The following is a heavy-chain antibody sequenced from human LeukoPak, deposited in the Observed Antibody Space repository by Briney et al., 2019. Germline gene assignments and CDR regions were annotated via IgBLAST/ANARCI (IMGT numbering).Heavy chain of an antibody. Sequence: PGGSLRLSCAASGFTFSSYAMSWVRQAPGKGLEWVSAISGSGGSTYYADSVKGRFTISRDNSKNTLYLQMNSLRAEDTAVYYCACKYYDILTGYYSFDYWGQGTLVAVSS. CDR3: ACKYYDILTGYYSFDY. CDR2: ISGSGGST. V-gene: IGHV3-23*01. J-gene: IGHJ4*02. D-gene: IGHD3-9*01. CDR1: GFTFSSYA.